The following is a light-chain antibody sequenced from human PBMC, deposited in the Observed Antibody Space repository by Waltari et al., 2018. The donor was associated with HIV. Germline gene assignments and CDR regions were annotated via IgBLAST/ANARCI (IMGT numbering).Light chain of an antibody. CDR1: SSDVGGYNY. J-gene: IGLJ2*01. CDR2: DVI. Sequence: QSALTQPPSASGAPGQPVTLSCTGTSSDVGGYNYVSWHQQPPGKAPKLMIYDVIKRPSGVPDRFSGSKSGNTASLTVSGLQPEDEADYYCSSHAGSKVVFGGGTRLTVL. V-gene: IGLV2-8*01. CDR3: SSHAGSKVV.